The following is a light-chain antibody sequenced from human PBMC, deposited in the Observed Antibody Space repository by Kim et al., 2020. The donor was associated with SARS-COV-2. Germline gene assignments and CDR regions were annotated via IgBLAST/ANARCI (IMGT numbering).Light chain of an antibody. CDR3: QSFDGSLGAYV. J-gene: IGLJ6*01. CDR1: SSNIGAGYD. Sequence: QRVAISCTGSSSNIGAGYDVHWYQQLPGTAPKLLINGNTNRPSGVPDRFSGSKSGASASLAITGLQAEDEADYYCQSFDGSLGAYVFGTGTQLTVL. CDR2: GNT. V-gene: IGLV1-40*03.